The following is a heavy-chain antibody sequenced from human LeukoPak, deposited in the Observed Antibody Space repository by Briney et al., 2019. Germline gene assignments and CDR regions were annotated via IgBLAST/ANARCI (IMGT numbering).Heavy chain of an antibody. CDR3: ARVYHYDAFDI. Sequence: SETLSLTRTVSGGSISSYYWSWIRQPPGKGLEWIGYIYYSGSTNYNPSLKSRVTISVDTSKNQFSLKLSSVTAADTAVYYCARVYHYDAFDIWGQGTMVTVSS. CDR1: GGSISSYY. V-gene: IGHV4-59*01. CDR2: IYYSGST. D-gene: IGHD2-2*02. J-gene: IGHJ3*02.